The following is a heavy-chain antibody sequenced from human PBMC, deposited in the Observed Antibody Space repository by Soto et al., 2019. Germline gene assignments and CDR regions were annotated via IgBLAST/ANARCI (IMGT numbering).Heavy chain of an antibody. Sequence: EVQLVESGGDLVQPGGSLRLSCAASGLTFSSYWMHWVRQAPGKGLVWVSRIGTDGSVTTYADSVKGRFTISRDNAKNTLYLQMNSLRTEDTAVYYCARAPYSSGWWGFDYRGQGTLVTVSS. D-gene: IGHD6-19*01. J-gene: IGHJ4*02. CDR2: IGTDGSVT. V-gene: IGHV3-74*01. CDR1: GLTFSSYW. CDR3: ARAPYSSGWWGFDY.